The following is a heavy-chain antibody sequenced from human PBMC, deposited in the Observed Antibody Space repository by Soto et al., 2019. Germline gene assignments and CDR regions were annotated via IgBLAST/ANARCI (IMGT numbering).Heavy chain of an antibody. Sequence: QVKLVESRGGVVQPGRSLRLSCAASGFTFSSYAMHWVRQAPGKGLEWVALISYDGSNKDYADSVKGRFTISRDNSKNTLYLQMNSLRAEDTAVYYCARDPDYGAHFDYWGQGTLVTVSS. CDR1: GFTFSSYA. CDR3: ARDPDYGAHFDY. CDR2: ISYDGSNK. D-gene: IGHD4-17*01. J-gene: IGHJ4*02. V-gene: IGHV3-30-3*01.